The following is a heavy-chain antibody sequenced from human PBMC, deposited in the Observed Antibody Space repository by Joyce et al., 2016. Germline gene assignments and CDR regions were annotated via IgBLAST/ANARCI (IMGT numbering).Heavy chain of an antibody. CDR1: GYSFPVHW. CDR3: ARRNFDTVGYYYFDY. V-gene: IGHV5-51*01. J-gene: IGHJ4*02. D-gene: IGHD3-22*01. Sequence: EVQLVQSGAAVRKPGESLRISCQGSGYSFPVHWIGWVRQMPGKGLEWMAIIYPGDSTTRYSPSFQGQVTISADKSINTAYLQWSSLKASDTAMYYCARRNFDTVGYYYFDYWGQGTLVTVSS. CDR2: IYPGDSTT.